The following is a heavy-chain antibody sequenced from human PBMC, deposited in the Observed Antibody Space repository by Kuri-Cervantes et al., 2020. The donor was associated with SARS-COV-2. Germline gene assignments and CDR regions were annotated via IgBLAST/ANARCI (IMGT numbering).Heavy chain of an antibody. D-gene: IGHD3-22*01. V-gene: IGHV3-30*04. CDR3: ARDQDYYDSNDYFDY. Sequence: SLKISWAASGFTVSSYAMHWVRQAPGKGLEWVAVISYDGSNKYSADSVKGRFTISRDNSKDTLYLQMNSLRAEDTAVYYCARDQDYYDSNDYFDYWGQGTLVTVSS. J-gene: IGHJ4*02. CDR2: ISYDGSNK. CDR1: GFTVSSYA.